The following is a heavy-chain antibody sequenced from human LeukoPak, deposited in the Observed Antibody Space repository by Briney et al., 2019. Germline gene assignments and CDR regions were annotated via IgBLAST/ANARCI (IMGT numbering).Heavy chain of an antibody. D-gene: IGHD1-26*01. V-gene: IGHV3-64D*06. J-gene: IGHJ6*02. CDR1: GFTFSNYA. CDR2: INNNGGNT. CDR3: VKGRGAGGLAYGMDV. Sequence: GGSLRLSCSASGFTFSNYAMHWVRQAPGKGLEYLSAINNNGGNTKHADSVKGRLTTSRDNPKNTLYFQMSSLRIEDTAVYYCVKGRGAGGLAYGMDVWGQGTTVTVSS.